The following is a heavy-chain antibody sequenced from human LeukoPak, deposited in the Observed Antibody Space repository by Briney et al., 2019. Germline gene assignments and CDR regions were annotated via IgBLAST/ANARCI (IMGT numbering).Heavy chain of an antibody. CDR3: ARLESITMVRGVIKDGMDV. J-gene: IGHJ6*04. CDR1: GYTFTSYA. CDR2: ITAGNGNT. V-gene: IGHV1-3*01. D-gene: IGHD3-10*01. Sequence: ASVKVSCKASGYTFTSYAMHWVRQASGQRLEWMGWITAGNGNTKYSQKFQGRVTITRDTSARTAYMELSSLRSEDTAVYYCARLESITMVRGVIKDGMDVWGKGTTVTVSS.